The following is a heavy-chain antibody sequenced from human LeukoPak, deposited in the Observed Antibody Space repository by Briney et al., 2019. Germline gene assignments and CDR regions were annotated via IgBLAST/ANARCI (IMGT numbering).Heavy chain of an antibody. J-gene: IGHJ4*02. D-gene: IGHD3-3*01. CDR2: IYPSSGDT. Sequence: GASVKVSCKTSGYTFTAYYMHWVRQAPRQGLEWMGWIYPSSGDTKYAQKFQGRVTMTRDTSISTGYMELSGLTSDDTAVYNCASVTYSDLSDFDYWGQGTQVTVSS. V-gene: IGHV1-2*02. CDR1: GYTFTAYY. CDR3: ASVTYSDLSDFDY.